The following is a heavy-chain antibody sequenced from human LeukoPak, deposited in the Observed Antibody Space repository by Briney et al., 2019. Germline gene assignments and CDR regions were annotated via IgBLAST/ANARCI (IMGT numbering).Heavy chain of an antibody. D-gene: IGHD3-22*01. CDR2: IYSGGSR. Sequence: GGSLRLSCAASGFTVSSNYMSWVRQAPGKGLEWVSVIYSGGSRYYADSVKGRFTISRDNSKNTLYLQMNSLRAEDTAIYYCAKDSVIQGYSAFDYWGQGTLVTVSS. CDR1: GFTVSSNY. CDR3: AKDSVIQGYSAFDY. V-gene: IGHV3-53*01. J-gene: IGHJ4*02.